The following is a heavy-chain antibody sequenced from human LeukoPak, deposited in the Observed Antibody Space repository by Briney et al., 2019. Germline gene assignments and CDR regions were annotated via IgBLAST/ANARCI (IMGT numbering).Heavy chain of an antibody. V-gene: IGHV3-20*04. CDR3: ATFTWPEYQLAPGYMGV. J-gene: IGHJ6*03. D-gene: IGHD2-2*01. CDR1: RFTFDDYG. Sequence: GVSLRLSWTASRFTFDDYGVRWARRVRGKGLEWGPHIKWNGSSTGYGDSVKGPFTISRDNAKNSLYMQMNSLRDEDTALYYSATFTWPEYQLAPGYMGVWGKGTPVTVSS. CDR2: IKWNGSST.